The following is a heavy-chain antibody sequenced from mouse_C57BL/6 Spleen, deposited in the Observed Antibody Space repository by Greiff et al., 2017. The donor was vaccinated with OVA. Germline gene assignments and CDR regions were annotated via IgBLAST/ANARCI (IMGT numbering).Heavy chain of an antibody. CDR3: ARRSYDGYYEARDY. J-gene: IGHJ4*01. D-gene: IGHD2-3*01. Sequence: VKLLESGAELARPGASVKLSCKASGYTFTSYGISWVKQRTGQGLEWIGEIYPRSGNTYYNEKFKGKATLTADKSSSTAYMELRSLTSEDSAVYFCARRSYDGYYEARDYWGKDPSVTVSS. V-gene: IGHV1-81*01. CDR2: IYPRSGNT. CDR1: GYTFTSYG.